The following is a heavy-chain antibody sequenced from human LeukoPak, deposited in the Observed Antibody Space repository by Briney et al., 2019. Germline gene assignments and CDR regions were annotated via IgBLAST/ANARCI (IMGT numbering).Heavy chain of an antibody. D-gene: IGHD6-13*01. CDR1: GFTFSNYA. CDR3: AKDPGYTSSWLGFQH. Sequence: GGSLRLSCAASGFTFSNYAMTWVRQAPGQGLEWVSGISGSGGSTYYIDSVKGRFTISRDNSEDTLYLQMNSLRAEDTAVYYCAKDPGYTSSWLGFQHWARAPWSPSPQ. J-gene: IGHJ1*01. V-gene: IGHV3-23*01. CDR2: ISGSGGST.